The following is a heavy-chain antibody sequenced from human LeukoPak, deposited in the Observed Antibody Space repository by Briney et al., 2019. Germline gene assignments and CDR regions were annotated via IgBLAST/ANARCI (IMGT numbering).Heavy chain of an antibody. Sequence: ASVKVSCKASGYTFTSYGISWVRQAPGQGLEWMGWISAYNGNTKYAQKLQGRVTMTTDTSTSTAYMDLRSLRSDDTTVYYCARDHVPRGDGYNYYEYWGQGTLVTVSS. D-gene: IGHD5-24*01. CDR2: ISAYNGNT. J-gene: IGHJ4*02. CDR3: ARDHVPRGDGYNYYEY. V-gene: IGHV1-18*01. CDR1: GYTFTSYG.